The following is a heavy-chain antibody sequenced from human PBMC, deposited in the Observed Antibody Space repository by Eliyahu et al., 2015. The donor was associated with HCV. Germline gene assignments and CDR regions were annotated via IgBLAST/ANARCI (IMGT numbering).Heavy chain of an antibody. CDR1: GFTFRTSG. J-gene: IGHJ4*02. CDR2: ISSSSVNT. V-gene: IGHV3-21*01. Sequence: EVQLVESGGGLVKPGGSLRLSCSASGFTFRTSGMTWVRQAPGKGREGVEWVSSISSSSVNTFYADSVKGRFTISRDNAKNSLYLQMDSLRAEDTAVYYCTTMPATASGDCWGQGTLVTVSS. CDR3: TTMPATASGDC. D-gene: IGHD2-2*01.